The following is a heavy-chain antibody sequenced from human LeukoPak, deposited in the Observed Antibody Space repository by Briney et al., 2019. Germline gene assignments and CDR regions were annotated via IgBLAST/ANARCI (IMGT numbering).Heavy chain of an antibody. CDR2: INHNGNVN. V-gene: IGHV3-7*01. J-gene: IGHJ4*02. CDR1: GFTFSSYW. D-gene: IGHD6-6*01. Sequence: GGSLRLSCAASGFTFSSYWMNWARQAPGKGLEWVASINHNGNVNYYVDSVKGRFTISRDNAKNSLYLQMNSLRAEDTAVYYCARGLVQDVGLDYWGQGTLVTVSS. CDR3: ARGLVQDVGLDY.